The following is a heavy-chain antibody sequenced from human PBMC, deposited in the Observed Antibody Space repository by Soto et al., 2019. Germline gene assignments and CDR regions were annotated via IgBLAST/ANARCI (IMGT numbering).Heavy chain of an antibody. CDR2: IYHSGST. CDR1: GGSISSYY. Sequence: SETLSLTCTVSGGSISSYYWSWIRQPPGKGLEWIGYIYHSGSTYYNPSLKSRVTISVDRSKNQFSLKLSSVTAADTAVYYCARGNVVAIDYWGQGTLVTVSS. V-gene: IGHV4-59*12. D-gene: IGHD2-21*01. CDR3: ARGNVVAIDY. J-gene: IGHJ4*02.